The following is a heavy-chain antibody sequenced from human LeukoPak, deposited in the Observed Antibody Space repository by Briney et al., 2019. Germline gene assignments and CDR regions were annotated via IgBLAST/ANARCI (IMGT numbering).Heavy chain of an antibody. V-gene: IGHV4-34*01. CDR2: INHSGST. Sequence: SETLSLTCAVYGGSFSGYYWSWIRQPPGKGLEWIGEINHSGSTNYNPSLKSRVTISVDTSKNQFSLKLSSVTAADTAVYYCARGLHWFDPWGLGTLVTVSS. CDR1: GGSFSGYY. CDR3: ARGLHWFDP. J-gene: IGHJ5*02.